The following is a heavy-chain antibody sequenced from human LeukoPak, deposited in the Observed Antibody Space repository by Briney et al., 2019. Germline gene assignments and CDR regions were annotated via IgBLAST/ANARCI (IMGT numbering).Heavy chain of an antibody. CDR3: ARGLYNTYPEDY. D-gene: IGHD2-2*02. CDR2: ISPNTGAT. Sequence: GASVKVSCKTSGYTFTGYYLHWVRQAPGHGLEWMGWISPNTGATKYAEKFQGGVAMTRDTSISIGYMELSRLRSDDTAVYYCARGLYNTYPEDYWGQGTLVTVSS. J-gene: IGHJ4*02. CDR1: GYTFTGYY. V-gene: IGHV1-2*02.